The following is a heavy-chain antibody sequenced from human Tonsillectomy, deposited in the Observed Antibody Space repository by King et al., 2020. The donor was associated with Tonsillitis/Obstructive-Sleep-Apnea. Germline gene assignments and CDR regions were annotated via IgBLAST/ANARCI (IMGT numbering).Heavy chain of an antibody. V-gene: IGHV4-39*01. CDR2: TSSSGNT. CDR1: AGSVSSNNYY. CDR3: ARLPYHYYIDV. Sequence: QLQESGPGLVKPSETLSLTCSVSAGSVSSNNYYWGWIRQPPGKGLEWIGSTSSSGNTYYHPSLKSRVTISVDTSKNPFSLKLSSVAAADTAVYYCARLPYHYYIDVWGKGTTVTVSS. J-gene: IGHJ6*03.